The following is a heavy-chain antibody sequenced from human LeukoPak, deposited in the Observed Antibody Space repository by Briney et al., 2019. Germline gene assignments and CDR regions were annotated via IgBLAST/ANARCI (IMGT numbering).Heavy chain of an antibody. J-gene: IGHJ6*03. CDR2: INHSGST. V-gene: IGHV4-34*01. CDR3: ARVSRIAARPGSYYYYYMDV. Sequence: SETLSLTCAVYGGTFSGYYWSWIRQPPGKGLEWIGEINHSGSTNYNPSLKSRVTISVDTSKNQFSLKLSSVTAADTAVYYCARVSRIAARPGSYYYYYMDVWGKGTTVTVSS. CDR1: GGTFSGYY. D-gene: IGHD6-6*01.